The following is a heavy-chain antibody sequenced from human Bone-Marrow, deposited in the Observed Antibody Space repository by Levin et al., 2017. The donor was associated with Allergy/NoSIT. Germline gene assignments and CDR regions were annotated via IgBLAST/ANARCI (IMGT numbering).Heavy chain of an antibody. D-gene: IGHD3-22*01. CDR1: GSTFTCYA. CDR2: INAGNGNT. CDR3: ARDRFARVVNAFDI. Sequence: GGSLRLSCKASGSTFTCYAMHWVRQAPGQRLEWMGWINAGNGNTKYSQKFQGRVTITRDTSASTAYMELSSLRSEDTAVYYCARDRFARVVNAFDIWGQGTMVTVSS. J-gene: IGHJ3*02. V-gene: IGHV1-3*01.